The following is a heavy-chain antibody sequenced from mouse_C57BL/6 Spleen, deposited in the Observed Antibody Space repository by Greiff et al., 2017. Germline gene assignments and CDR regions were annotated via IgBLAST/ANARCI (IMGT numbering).Heavy chain of an antibody. Sequence: EVQLQQSGPGMVKPSQSLSLTCTVTGYSITSGYDWHWIRHFPGNKLEWMGYISYSGSTNYNPSLKSRISITHDTSKNHFFLKLNSVTTEDTATYYCARDSHYYGSSHWYFDVWGTGTTVTVSS. D-gene: IGHD1-1*01. CDR1: GYSITSGYD. CDR3: ARDSHYYGSSHWYFDV. J-gene: IGHJ1*03. CDR2: ISYSGST. V-gene: IGHV3-1*01.